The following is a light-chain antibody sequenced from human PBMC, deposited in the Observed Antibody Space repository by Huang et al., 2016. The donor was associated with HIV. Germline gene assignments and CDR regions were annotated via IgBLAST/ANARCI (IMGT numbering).Light chain of an antibody. V-gene: IGKV1-33*01. Sequence: DIQMTQSPSSLSASVGDRVTITCQASQDIRNHLNWYQHKPGKAPKLLIYDASSLETGVPSRCSGGGSGTDFTFTVSSLQPEDIATYYCQHYDSLPLTFGGGTKVEIK. CDR3: QHYDSLPLT. CDR1: QDIRNH. J-gene: IGKJ4*01. CDR2: DAS.